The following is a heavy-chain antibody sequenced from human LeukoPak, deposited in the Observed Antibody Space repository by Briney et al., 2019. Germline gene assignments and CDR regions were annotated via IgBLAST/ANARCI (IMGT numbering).Heavy chain of an antibody. CDR1: GGTFSGYY. CDR3: ARARGTEATDY. CDR2: IDHSGSA. J-gene: IGHJ4*02. Sequence: SETLSLTCAVYGGTFSGYYWSWIRQPPGKGLEWIGDIDHSGSANYNPSLKSRVTTSVDTSKNQFSLKVSSVTAADTAVYYCARARGTEATDYWGQGTLVTVSS. D-gene: IGHD6-25*01. V-gene: IGHV4-34*01.